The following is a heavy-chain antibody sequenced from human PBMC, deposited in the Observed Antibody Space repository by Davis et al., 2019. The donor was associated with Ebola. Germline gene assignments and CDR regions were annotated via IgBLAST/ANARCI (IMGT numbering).Heavy chain of an antibody. CDR3: ARYYDTRGDPFDI. Sequence: PSETLSLTCTVSGGSITSGDFYWSWIRQHPEKGLEWIGYIYYSGSAYYNPSLKSRLTMSIDTSKNQFSLKLSSVTAADTAVYYCARYYDTRGDPFDIWGQGTVVTVSS. J-gene: IGHJ3*02. D-gene: IGHD3-16*01. CDR2: IYYSGSA. V-gene: IGHV4-31*03. CDR1: GGSITSGDFY.